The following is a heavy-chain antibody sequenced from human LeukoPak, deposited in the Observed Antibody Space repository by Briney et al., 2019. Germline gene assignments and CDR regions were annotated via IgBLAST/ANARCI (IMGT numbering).Heavy chain of an antibody. D-gene: IGHD3-16*01. CDR1: GFTFSSYA. V-gene: IGHV3-64D*06. CDR3: ARGREGVGGFDY. CDR2: ISSNGGGP. Sequence: GGSLRLSCSASGFTFSSYAMHWVRQAPGKGLEYVSAISSNGGGPYYADSVKGRFTISRGNSKNTLYLQMSSLRAEDTAVYYCARGREGVGGFDYWGQGTLVTVSS. J-gene: IGHJ4*02.